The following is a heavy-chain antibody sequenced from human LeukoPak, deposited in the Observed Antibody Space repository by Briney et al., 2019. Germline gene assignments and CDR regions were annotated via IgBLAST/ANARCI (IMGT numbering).Heavy chain of an antibody. CDR1: GGSFSGYY. CDR2: INHSGGT. CDR3: AREVTMVRGVTLNWFDP. Sequence: KPSETLSLTCAVYGGSFSGYYWSWIRQPPGKGLEWIGEINHSGGTNYNPSLKSRVTISVDTSKNQFSLKLSSVTAADTAVYYCAREVTMVRGVTLNWFDPWGQGTLVTVSS. V-gene: IGHV4-34*01. J-gene: IGHJ5*02. D-gene: IGHD3-10*01.